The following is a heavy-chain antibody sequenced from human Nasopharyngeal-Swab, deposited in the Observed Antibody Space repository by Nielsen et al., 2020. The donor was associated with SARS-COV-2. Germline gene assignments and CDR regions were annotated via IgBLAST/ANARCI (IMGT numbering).Heavy chain of an antibody. Sequence: SETLSLTCAVYGGSFSGYYWSWIRQPPGKGLEWIGEINHGGSTNYNPSLKSRVTISVDTSKNQFSLKLTSVTAADTAVYYCARATGMIDYWGPGTLVTVSS. CDR2: INHGGST. V-gene: IGHV4-34*01. CDR1: GGSFSGYY. D-gene: IGHD1-1*01. CDR3: ARATGMIDY. J-gene: IGHJ4*02.